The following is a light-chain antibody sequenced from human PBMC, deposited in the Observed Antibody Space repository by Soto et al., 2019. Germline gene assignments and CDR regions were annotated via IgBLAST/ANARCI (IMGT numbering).Light chain of an antibody. CDR3: ATWDDSLNSVL. V-gene: IGLV1-44*01. Sequence: QSVLTQPPSASGTPGQRVTISCSGSGSNVGTNPVNWYQQLQGAAPRLLIYTNNQGPSRVPDRFSGSKSGTSASLAISGLQSEDEADYYCATWDDSLNSVLFGGGTKVTVL. CDR1: GSNVGTNP. J-gene: IGLJ2*01. CDR2: TNN.